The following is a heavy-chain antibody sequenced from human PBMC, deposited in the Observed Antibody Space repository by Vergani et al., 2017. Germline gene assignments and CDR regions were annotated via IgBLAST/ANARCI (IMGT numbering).Heavy chain of an antibody. J-gene: IGHJ4*02. D-gene: IGHD3-3*01. V-gene: IGHV3-30*07. CDR3: ARDENRYDFWSGYYLGAFDY. Sequence: VQLLESGGGLVQPGGSLRLSCAASGFTFSSYAMHWVRQAPGKGLEWVAVISYDGSNKYYADSVKGRFTISRDNAKNSLYLQMNSLRAEDTAVYYCARDENRYDFWSGYYLGAFDYWGQGTLVTVSS. CDR1: GFTFSSYA. CDR2: ISYDGSNK.